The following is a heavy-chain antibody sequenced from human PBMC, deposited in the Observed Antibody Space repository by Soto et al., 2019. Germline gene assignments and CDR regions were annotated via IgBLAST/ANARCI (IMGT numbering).Heavy chain of an antibody. CDR3: ATGGGERFEFDY. D-gene: IGHD1-1*01. Sequence: ASVNVSCKFSGYTLTEVSIHWGRQAPGRGLECMGGLDPEDGEIIYAQKFQGRVTMTEDTSTDTAFMELSSLTSDDTAVYFCATGGGERFEFDYWGQGTLVTVSS. CDR1: GYTLTEVS. CDR2: LDPEDGEI. J-gene: IGHJ4*02. V-gene: IGHV1-24*01.